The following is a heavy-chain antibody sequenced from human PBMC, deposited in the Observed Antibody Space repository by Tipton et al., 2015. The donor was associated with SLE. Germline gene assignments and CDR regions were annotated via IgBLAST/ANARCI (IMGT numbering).Heavy chain of an antibody. CDR3: ARDLEGGWPYFGY. D-gene: IGHD6-19*01. Sequence: SLRLSCAASGFTFSSYWMSWVRQAPGKGLEWVANIKQDGSEKYYVDSVKGRFTISRDNAKNSLYLQMNSLRAEDTAVYYCARDLEGGWPYFGYWGQGTLVTVSS. CDR1: GFTFSSYW. CDR2: IKQDGSEK. V-gene: IGHV3-7*05. J-gene: IGHJ4*02.